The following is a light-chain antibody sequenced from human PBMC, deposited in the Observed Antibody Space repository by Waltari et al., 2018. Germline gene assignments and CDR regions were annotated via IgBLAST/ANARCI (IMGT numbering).Light chain of an antibody. Sequence: SNVLTQSPSDSVAPGKTARMTCGGNTIGRKSVDGYQQKSGQAPVLVIYYDSDRPSGIPERFSGSNSGNTATLTISRVEAGDEADYHCQVWDSSSDHRVFGGGTKLTVL. CDR3: QVWDSSSDHRV. J-gene: IGLJ3*02. V-gene: IGLV3-21*01. CDR1: TIGRKS. CDR2: YDS.